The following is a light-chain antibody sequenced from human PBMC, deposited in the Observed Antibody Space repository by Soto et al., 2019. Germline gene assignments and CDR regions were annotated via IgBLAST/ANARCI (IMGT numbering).Light chain of an antibody. CDR2: AAS. V-gene: IGKV1-6*01. J-gene: IGKJ4*01. CDR1: QGIGTD. CDR3: LQDHNYPLT. Sequence: AIQMTQSPSSLSASVGDRVTITCRASQGIGTDLGWFQQKSGKAPKLLIYAASNLQRGVPSRFSGSGSGTDFTLTISGLQPEDVATYFCLQDHNYPLTFGGGTTVEI.